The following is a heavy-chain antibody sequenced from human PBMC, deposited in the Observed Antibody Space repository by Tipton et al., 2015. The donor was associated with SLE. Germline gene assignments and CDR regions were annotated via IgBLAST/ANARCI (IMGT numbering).Heavy chain of an antibody. J-gene: IGHJ4*02. CDR3: ARPRYCSGGSCYYFDH. D-gene: IGHD2-15*01. Sequence: TCYNPSLKGRVTISVDTSKNQFSLKLSSVTAADTAVYNCARPRYCSGGSCYYFDHWGQGTLVTVSS. CDR2: T. V-gene: IGHV4-39*01.